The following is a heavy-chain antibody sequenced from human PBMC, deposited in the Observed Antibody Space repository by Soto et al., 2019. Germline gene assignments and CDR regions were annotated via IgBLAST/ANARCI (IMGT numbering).Heavy chain of an antibody. Sequence: ASVKVSCKASGYTFTSYGISWVRQAPGQGLEWMGWISAYNGNTNYAQKLQGRVTMTTDTSTSTAYMELRSLRSDDTAVYYCARDAYDYGDYNPSDYWGQGTLVTVSS. CDR3: ARDAYDYGDYNPSDY. D-gene: IGHD4-17*01. V-gene: IGHV1-18*01. J-gene: IGHJ4*02. CDR1: GYTFTSYG. CDR2: ISAYNGNT.